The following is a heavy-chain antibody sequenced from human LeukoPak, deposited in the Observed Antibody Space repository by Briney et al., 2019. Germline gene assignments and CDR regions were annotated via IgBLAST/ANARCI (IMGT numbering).Heavy chain of an antibody. J-gene: IGHJ6*03. CDR3: VRHQEGMVRGVLYYMDV. CDR2: IYYSGIT. CDR1: GGSFSGYY. V-gene: IGHV4-34*01. Sequence: SDTLSLTCAVYGGSFSGYYWSWIRQPPGKGLEWIGSIYYSGITYHNPSLKSRVTISVDTSNNQFSLKMSSVTAADTAVYFCVRHQEGMVRGVLYYMDVWGKGTTVIISS. D-gene: IGHD3-10*01.